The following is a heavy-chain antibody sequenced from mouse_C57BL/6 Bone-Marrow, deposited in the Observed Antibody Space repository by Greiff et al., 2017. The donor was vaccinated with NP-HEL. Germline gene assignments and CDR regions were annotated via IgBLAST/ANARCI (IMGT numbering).Heavy chain of an antibody. CDR1: GFTFSSYG. CDR2: ISSGGSYT. J-gene: IGHJ1*03. D-gene: IGHD6-1*01. V-gene: IGHV5-6*01. CDR3: ARERYCSSYYWYFDV. Sequence: DVLLVESGGDLVKPGGSLKLSCAASGFTFSSYGMSWVRQTPDKRLEWVATISSGGSYTYYPDSVKGRFTISRDNAKNTLYLQMSSLKSEDTAMYYCARERYCSSYYWYFDVWGTGTTVTVSS.